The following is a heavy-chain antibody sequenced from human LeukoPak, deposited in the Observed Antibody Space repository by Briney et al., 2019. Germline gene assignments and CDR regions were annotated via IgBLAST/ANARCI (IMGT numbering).Heavy chain of an antibody. CDR1: GFTFSSYG. D-gene: IGHD3-10*01. Sequence: PGGSLRLSCAASGFTFSSYGMHWVRQAPGKGLEWVAFIRYDGSNKYYADSVKGRFTISRDNSKNTLYLQMNSLRAEDTAVYYCAKDDFTVPAATSYYGSGSYSDYWGQGTLVTVSS. CDR2: IRYDGSNK. J-gene: IGHJ4*02. CDR3: AKDDFTVPAATSYYGSGSYSDY. V-gene: IGHV3-30*02.